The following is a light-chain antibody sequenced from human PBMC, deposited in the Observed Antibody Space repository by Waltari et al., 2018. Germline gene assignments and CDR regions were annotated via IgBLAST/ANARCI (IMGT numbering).Light chain of an antibody. V-gene: IGLV2-14*01. CDR2: HVT. J-gene: IGLJ3*02. CDR1: SSDIGANNY. Sequence: QSALTQPASVSGSPGQSITISCTGTSSDIGANNYVSWYRQHPGKAPKLILYHVTTRPSGVSNRFSGSKSGNTASLTISGLQTEDEADYFCSSYTITYPRVFGGGTKLTVL. CDR3: SSYTITYPRV.